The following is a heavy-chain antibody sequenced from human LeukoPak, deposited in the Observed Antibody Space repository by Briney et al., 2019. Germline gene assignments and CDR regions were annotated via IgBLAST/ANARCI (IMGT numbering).Heavy chain of an antibody. J-gene: IGHJ4*02. CDR3: ARSPRGYDFDY. CDR1: GYSFTSYW. Sequence: GESLKISCKGSGYSFTSYWIGWVRQMPGKGLEWMGIINPGDSETRYSPSFKGQVTISADKSISTAYLQWSSLKASDTAMYYCARSPRGYDFDYWGQGTLVTVSS. CDR2: INPGDSET. D-gene: IGHD5-12*01. V-gene: IGHV5-51*01.